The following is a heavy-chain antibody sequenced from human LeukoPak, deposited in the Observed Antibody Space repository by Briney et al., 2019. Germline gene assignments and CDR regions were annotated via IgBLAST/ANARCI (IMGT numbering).Heavy chain of an antibody. CDR3: ARAKSNSNYPYYYMDV. J-gene: IGHJ6*03. CDR2: IYSSGST. D-gene: IGHD4-11*01. Sequence: SETLSLTCTVSGGSISNYYWSWVRQPPGKGLEWIGYIYSSGSTNNNPSLKCRVTISVAMSKTQFSLKLGSVTAAATAVYYCARAKSNSNYPYYYMDVWGKGTTVTVSS. V-gene: IGHV4-59*01. CDR1: GGSISNYY.